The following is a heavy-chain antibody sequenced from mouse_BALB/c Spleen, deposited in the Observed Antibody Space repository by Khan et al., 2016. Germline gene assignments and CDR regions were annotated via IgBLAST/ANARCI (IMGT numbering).Heavy chain of an antibody. CDR1: GYSFTSYC. Sequence: VQLKQSGPELMKPGASVKISCKASGYSFTSYCMHWVKQSHGKSLEWIGYIDPFNGGTSYNQKFKGKATLTVDKSSSTAYMHLSSLTSEDSAVXYCASSTQSFYAMDYWGQGTSVTVSS. V-gene: IGHV1S135*01. CDR3: ASSTQSFYAMDY. CDR2: IDPFNGGT. J-gene: IGHJ4*01. D-gene: IGHD1-1*01.